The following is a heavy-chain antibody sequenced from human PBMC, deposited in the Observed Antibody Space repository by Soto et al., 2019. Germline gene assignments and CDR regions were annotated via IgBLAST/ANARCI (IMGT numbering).Heavy chain of an antibody. CDR2: ITEHKHT. CDR3: ARGQQLYVH. CDR1: GFTFSDFD. V-gene: IGHV3-11*06. D-gene: IGHD3-10*02. Sequence: QVQLVESGGGLVKPGGSLRLSCVVSGFTFSDFDMTWIRQTPGKGLEWVSFITEHKHTNYSDSVKGRFTISRDNARNSLYLQMDSLRVEDTALYYCARGQQLYVHWGQGTLVTVSS. J-gene: IGHJ4*02.